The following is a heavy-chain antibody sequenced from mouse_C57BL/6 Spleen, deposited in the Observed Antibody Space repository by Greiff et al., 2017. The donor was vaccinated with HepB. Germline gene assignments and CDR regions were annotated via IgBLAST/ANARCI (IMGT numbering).Heavy chain of an antibody. CDR2: IYPSDSET. V-gene: IGHV1-61*01. CDR1: GYTFTSYW. CDR3: ARAPAYYYGSSYGDWYFDV. J-gene: IGHJ1*03. Sequence: QVQLQQPGAELVRPGSSVKLSCKASGYTFTSYWMDWVKQRPGQGLEWIGNIYPSDSETHYNHKFKDKATLTVDKSSSTDYMQRSSRTSEDSAVYDCARAPAYYYGSSYGDWYFDVWGTGTTVTVSS. D-gene: IGHD1-1*01.